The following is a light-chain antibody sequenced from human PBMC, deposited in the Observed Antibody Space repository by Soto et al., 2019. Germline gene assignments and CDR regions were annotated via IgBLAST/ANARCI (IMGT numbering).Light chain of an antibody. V-gene: IGLV2-8*01. CDR3: SSYTNINTRACV. Sequence: QSVLTQPPSASGSPGQSVTISCTGTSSDAGGYNYVSWFQQHPGKAPKLIIHEVNQRPSGVPDRFSGSKSGNTASLTVSGLQAEDEAEYYCSSYTNINTRACVFGTGTKVTVL. CDR2: EVN. J-gene: IGLJ1*01. CDR1: SSDAGGYNY.